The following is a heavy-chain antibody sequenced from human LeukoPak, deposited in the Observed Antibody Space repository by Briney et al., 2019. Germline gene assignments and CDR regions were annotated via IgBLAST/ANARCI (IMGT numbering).Heavy chain of an antibody. Sequence: GGSLRLSCAASGFTVSSNYMSWVRQPPEKGLEWVSVIYSGGGTYYADAVKGRFTISRDNAKNTLYLQMNSRRAGDTAVYYCARDHYVDAFDIWGQGTMVTVSS. J-gene: IGHJ3*02. D-gene: IGHD3-16*01. CDR1: GFTVSSNY. V-gene: IGHV3-66*01. CDR2: IYSGGGT. CDR3: ARDHYVDAFDI.